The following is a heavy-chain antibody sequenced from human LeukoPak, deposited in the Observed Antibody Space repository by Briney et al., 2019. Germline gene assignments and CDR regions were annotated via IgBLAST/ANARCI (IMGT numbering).Heavy chain of an antibody. D-gene: IGHD3-3*01. V-gene: IGHV3-30*02. J-gene: IGHJ4*02. Sequence: SGGSLRLSCAASGFTFSSYGMHWVRQAPGKGLEWVAFIRYDGNNKYYADSVKSRFTISRDNSKNTLYLQMNSLRAEDTAVYYCAKGPITIFGVVHFDYWGQGTLVTVSS. CDR3: AKGPITIFGVVHFDY. CDR2: IRYDGNNK. CDR1: GFTFSSYG.